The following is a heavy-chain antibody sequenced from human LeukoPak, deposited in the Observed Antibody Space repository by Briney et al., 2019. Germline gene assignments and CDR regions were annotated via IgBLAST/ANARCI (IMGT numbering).Heavy chain of an antibody. V-gene: IGHV4-34*01. Sequence: KPSETLSLTCVVYGGSFSGYYWSWIRQPPGKGLEWIGEIDQSGTTNYNPSLKSRVTISIDTSKKQFSLTLTSMTAADTAVYYCARVPHYYFGYGYFDTWGQGTRVTASS. CDR3: ARVPHYYFGYGYFDT. CDR2: IDQSGTT. D-gene: IGHD3-10*01. CDR1: GGSFSGYY. J-gene: IGHJ4*02.